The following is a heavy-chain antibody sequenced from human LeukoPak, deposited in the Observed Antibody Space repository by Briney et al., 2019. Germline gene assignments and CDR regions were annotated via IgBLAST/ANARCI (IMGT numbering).Heavy chain of an antibody. V-gene: IGHV3-7*01. J-gene: IGHJ3*02. D-gene: IGHD6-13*01. CDR1: GFTLSSYW. CDR2: IKQDGSEK. CDR3: ARESIAAGVNDAFDI. Sequence: GGSLRLSCAASGFTLSSYWMTWVRQAPGKGLEWVANIKQDGSEKYYVDSVKGRFTTSRDNAKNSLYLQMNSLRAEDTAVYYCARESIAAGVNDAFDIWGQGTMVTVSS.